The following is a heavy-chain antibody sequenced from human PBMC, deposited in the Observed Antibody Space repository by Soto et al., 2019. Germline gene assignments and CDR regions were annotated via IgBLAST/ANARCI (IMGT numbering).Heavy chain of an antibody. J-gene: IGHJ6*02. CDR3: AGDGSGTRGGMDV. CDR1: GGTFSSYT. V-gene: IGHV1-69*02. D-gene: IGHD1-26*01. CDR2: IIPILGIA. Sequence: QVQLVQSGAEVKKPGSSVKVSCKASGGTFSSYTISWVRQAPGQGLEWMGRIIPILGIANYAQKFQGRVTITADKSTSTAYMGLSSLRSEDTAVYYCAGDGSGTRGGMDVWGQGTTVTVSS.